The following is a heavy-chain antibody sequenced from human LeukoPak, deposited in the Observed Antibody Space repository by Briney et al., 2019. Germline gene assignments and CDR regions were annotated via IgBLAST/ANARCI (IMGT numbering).Heavy chain of an antibody. J-gene: IGHJ4*02. CDR2: IYYSGST. CDR1: GGSISSYY. Sequence: SETLSLTCTVSGGSISSYYWSWIRQPPGKGLEWIGHIYYSGSTNYNPSLKSRVTISVDTSKNQFSLKLSSVTAADTAVYYCARAGAEAAAGTPFDYWGQGTLVTVSS. CDR3: ARAGAEAAAGTPFDY. D-gene: IGHD6-13*01. V-gene: IGHV4-59*01.